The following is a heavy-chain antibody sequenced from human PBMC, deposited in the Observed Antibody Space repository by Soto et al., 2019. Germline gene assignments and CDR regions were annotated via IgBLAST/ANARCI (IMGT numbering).Heavy chain of an antibody. J-gene: IGHJ5*02. CDR2: FDPEDGET. D-gene: IGHD1-1*01. CDR1: GDTLPEFS. CDR3: AKDSFRNASSGWFDP. V-gene: IGHV1-24*01. Sequence: ASVKVSCKVSGDTLPEFSMHWVRQAPGKGLEWMGGFDPEDGETIYAQKFLGRVTMTEDTSTDTAYMELSSLTSEDTAVYYCAKDSFRNASSGWFDPWGQGTLVTVS.